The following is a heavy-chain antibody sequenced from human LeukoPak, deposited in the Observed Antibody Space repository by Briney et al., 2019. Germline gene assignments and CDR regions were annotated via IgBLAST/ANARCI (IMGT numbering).Heavy chain of an antibody. CDR2: IHNDGSST. CDR1: GFTFSTYW. J-gene: IGHJ4*02. Sequence: PGGSLRLSCTASGFTFSTYWMHWVRQAPGKALVWVSRIHNDGSSTSYADSVKGRFTISRDNSKNTLYLQMNSLRVEDSAVYYCAKTGNYNWNGFDYWGQGTLVTVSS. D-gene: IGHD1-20*01. CDR3: AKTGNYNWNGFDY. V-gene: IGHV3-74*01.